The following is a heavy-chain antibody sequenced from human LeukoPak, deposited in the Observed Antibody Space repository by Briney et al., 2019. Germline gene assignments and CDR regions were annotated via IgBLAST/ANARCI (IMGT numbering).Heavy chain of an antibody. V-gene: IGHV4-4*02. Sequence: PSETLSLTCAVSGGSISSSNWWSWVRQPPGKGLEWIGEIYHSGSTNYNPSLKSRVTISVDKSKNQFSLKLSSVTAADTAVYYCARRPRGVIIKTWFDSWGQGTLVTVSS. CDR3: ARRPRGVIIKTWFDS. CDR2: IYHSGST. J-gene: IGHJ5*01. CDR1: GGSISSSNW. D-gene: IGHD3-10*01.